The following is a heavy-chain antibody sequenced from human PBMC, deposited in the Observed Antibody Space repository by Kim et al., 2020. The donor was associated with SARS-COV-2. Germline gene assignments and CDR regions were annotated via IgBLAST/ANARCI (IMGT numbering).Heavy chain of an antibody. CDR1: GGSFSGYY. CDR2: INHSGST. CDR3: ARGLLVSPGRVAFDI. Sequence: SDTLSLTCAVYGGSFSGYYWSWIRQPPGKGLEWIGEINHSGSTNYNPSLKSRVTISVDTSKNQFSLKLSSVTAADTAVYYCARGLLVSPGRVAFDIRCKGTMVTVSS. J-gene: IGHJ3*02. D-gene: IGHD2-8*02. V-gene: IGHV4-34*01.